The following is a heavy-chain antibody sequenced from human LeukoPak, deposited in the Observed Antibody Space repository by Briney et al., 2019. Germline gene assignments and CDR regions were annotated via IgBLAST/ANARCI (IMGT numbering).Heavy chain of an antibody. CDR1: GGSISSYY. Sequence: PSETLSLTCTVSGGSISSYYWSWIRQPAGKGLEWIGRIYTGGSTNYNPSPKSRVTMSVDTSKNQFSLKLSSVTAADTAVYYCARAAYYYDSSGYTSFDYWGQGTLVTVSS. CDR3: ARAAYYYDSSGYTSFDY. V-gene: IGHV4-4*07. J-gene: IGHJ4*02. D-gene: IGHD3-22*01. CDR2: IYTGGST.